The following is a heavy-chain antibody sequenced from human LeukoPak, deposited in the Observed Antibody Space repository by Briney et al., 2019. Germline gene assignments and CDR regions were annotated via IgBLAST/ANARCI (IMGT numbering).Heavy chain of an antibody. CDR1: GGSFSGYY. CDR3: ARSSRGYGGGFDY. Sequence: SETLSLTCVVYGGSFSGYYWSWIRQPPGEGLEWIGYIYYSGSTNYNPSLKSRVAISVETSKNQFSLKLSSVTAVDTAVYYCARSSRGYGGGFDYWDQGTLVTVSS. CDR2: IYYSGST. D-gene: IGHD3-22*01. V-gene: IGHV4-59*01. J-gene: IGHJ4*02.